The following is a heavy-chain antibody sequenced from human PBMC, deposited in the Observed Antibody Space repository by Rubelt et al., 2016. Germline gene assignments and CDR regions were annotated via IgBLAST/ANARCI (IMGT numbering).Heavy chain of an antibody. CDR2: IIPIFGTA. J-gene: IGHJ3*02. Sequence: QVQLVQSGAEVKKPGSSVKVSCKASGGTFSSYAISWVRQAPGQGLEWMGGIIPIFGTANYAQKFQGRGTITADKCTSTAYMELSSLRSEDTAVYYCARDLVGVVITTHDAFDIWGQGTMVTVSS. CDR1: GGTFSSYA. CDR3: ARDLVGVVITTHDAFDI. D-gene: IGHD3-22*01. V-gene: IGHV1-69*06.